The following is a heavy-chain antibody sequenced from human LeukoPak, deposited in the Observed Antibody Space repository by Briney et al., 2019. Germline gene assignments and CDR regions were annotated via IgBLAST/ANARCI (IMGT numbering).Heavy chain of an antibody. CDR2: IKQDGSEN. J-gene: IGHJ4*02. V-gene: IGHV3-7*01. Sequence: PGGSLRLSCAASGFTFSSYWMSWVRQAPGEGLEWVANIKQDGSENYYVDSVKSRFTISRDNAKNSLYLQMNSLRAVDTAVYYCARDLLGYYDSSDYSWDYWGQGTLVTVSS. CDR1: GFTFSSYW. D-gene: IGHD3-22*01. CDR3: ARDLLGYYDSSDYSWDY.